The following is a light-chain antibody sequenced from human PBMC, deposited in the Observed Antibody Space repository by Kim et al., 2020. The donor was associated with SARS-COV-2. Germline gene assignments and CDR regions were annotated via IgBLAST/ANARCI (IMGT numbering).Light chain of an antibody. Sequence: QAGLTQPPSVSKGLRQTATLTCTGNSNNVGNQGAAWLQQHQGHPPKLLSYRNNNRPSGISERLSASRSGNTASLTITGLQPEDEAVYYCSAWDSSLSAHVFGTGTKVTVL. V-gene: IGLV10-54*01. CDR1: SNNVGNQG. J-gene: IGLJ1*01. CDR3: SAWDSSLSAHV. CDR2: RNN.